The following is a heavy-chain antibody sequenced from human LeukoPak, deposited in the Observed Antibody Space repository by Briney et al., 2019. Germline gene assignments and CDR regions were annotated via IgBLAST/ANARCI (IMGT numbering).Heavy chain of an antibody. Sequence: ASVKVSCKASGYTFTAYYIHWVRQAPGQGLEWMGWINPNSGGTNYAQKFQGRVTMTRDTSISTAYMELSRLRSDDTAVYYCARGRGYSSGWKYFDYWGQGTLVTVSS. CDR3: ARGRGYSSGWKYFDY. CDR1: GYTFTAYY. D-gene: IGHD6-19*01. V-gene: IGHV1-2*02. CDR2: INPNSGGT. J-gene: IGHJ4*02.